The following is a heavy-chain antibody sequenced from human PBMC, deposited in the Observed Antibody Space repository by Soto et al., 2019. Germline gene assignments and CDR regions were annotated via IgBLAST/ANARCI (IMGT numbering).Heavy chain of an antibody. CDR3: AREIRAPGSHLGELSEPYYYYYMDV. Sequence: QVQLQESGPGLVKPSQTLSLTCTVSGGSISSGGYYWSWIRQHPGKGLEWLGYIYYSGSTYYNPSLKSRVTISVDTSKNQFALKLSSVTAADTAVYYCAREIRAPGSHLGELSEPYYYYYMDVWGKGTTVTVSS. D-gene: IGHD3-16*02. CDR2: IYYSGST. J-gene: IGHJ6*03. V-gene: IGHV4-31*03. CDR1: GGSISSGGYY.